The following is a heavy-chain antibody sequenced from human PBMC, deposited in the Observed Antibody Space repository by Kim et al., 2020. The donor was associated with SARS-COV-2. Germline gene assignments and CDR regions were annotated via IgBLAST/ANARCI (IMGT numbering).Heavy chain of an antibody. CDR2: INHSGST. Sequence: SETLSLTCAVYGGSFSGYYWSWIRQPPGKGLEWIGEINHSGSTNYNPSLKSRVTISVDTSKNQFSLKLSSVTAADTAVYYCARGRWGFSGYYTVYYYGMDVWGQGTTVTVSS. CDR3: ARGRWGFSGYYTVYYYGMDV. CDR1: GGSFSGYY. V-gene: IGHV4-34*01. J-gene: IGHJ6*02. D-gene: IGHD3-3*01.